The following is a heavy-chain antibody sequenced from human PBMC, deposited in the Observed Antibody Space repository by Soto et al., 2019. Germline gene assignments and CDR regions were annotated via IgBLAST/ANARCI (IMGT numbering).Heavy chain of an antibody. CDR1: GFTFSSYA. Sequence: GGSLRLSCAASGFTFSSYAMSWVRQAPGKGLEWVSAVTGSTGNTYNADSVRGRFTISRDNSKNMVYLQMNSLRAEDTAVYYCARGLSAFDPWGQGTLVTVSS. CDR3: ARGLSAFDP. J-gene: IGHJ5*02. V-gene: IGHV3-23*01. D-gene: IGHD6-19*01. CDR2: VTGSTGNT.